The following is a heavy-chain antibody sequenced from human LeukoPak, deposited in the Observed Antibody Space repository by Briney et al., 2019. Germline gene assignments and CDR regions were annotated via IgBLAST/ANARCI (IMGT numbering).Heavy chain of an antibody. V-gene: IGHV4-59*01. D-gene: IGHD3-16*01. CDR3: ARVRRAFGAFDI. CDR2: IYYSGST. J-gene: IGHJ3*02. Sequence: PSETLSLTCTVSGGSISSYYRSWIRQPPGKGLEWIGYIYYSGSTNYNPSLKSRVTISVDTSKNQFSLKLSSVTAADTAVYYCARVRRAFGAFDIWGQGTMVTVSS. CDR1: GGSISSYY.